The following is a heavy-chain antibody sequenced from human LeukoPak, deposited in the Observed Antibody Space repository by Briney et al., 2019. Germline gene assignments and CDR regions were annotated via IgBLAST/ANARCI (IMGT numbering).Heavy chain of an antibody. D-gene: IGHD5-18*01. Sequence: GGSLRLSCAASGFTFVSYWMHWVRQAPGKGLVWVSRINGYGSSTDFADSVKGRFTISRDNAKNTLYLQMNSLRAEDTAVYYCARDVPGNTALDYWGQGTLVTVSS. J-gene: IGHJ4*02. CDR1: GFTFVSYW. CDR2: INGYGSST. V-gene: IGHV3-74*01. CDR3: ARDVPGNTALDY.